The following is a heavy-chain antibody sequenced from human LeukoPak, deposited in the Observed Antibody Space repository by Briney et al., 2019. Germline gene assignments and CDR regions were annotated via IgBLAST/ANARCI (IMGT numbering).Heavy chain of an antibody. V-gene: IGHV1-18*01. CDR3: ARDESGGWFGEYRGAFDI. J-gene: IGHJ3*02. D-gene: IGHD3-10*01. CDR1: GYTFTSYG. Sequence: ASVKVSCKASGYTFTSYGISWVRQAPGQGLEWMGWISAYNGNTNYAQKLQGRVTMTTDTSTSTAYMELRSLRSGDTAVYYCARDESGGWFGEYRGAFDIWGQGTMVTVSS. CDR2: ISAYNGNT.